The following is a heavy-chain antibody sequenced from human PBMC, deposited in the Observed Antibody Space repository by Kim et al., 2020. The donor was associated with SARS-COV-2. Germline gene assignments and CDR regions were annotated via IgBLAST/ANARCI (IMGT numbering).Heavy chain of an antibody. V-gene: IGHV3-30*18. CDR1: GFTFSSYG. Sequence: GGSLRLSCAASGFTFSSYGMHWVRQAPGKGLEWVAVISYDGSNKYYADSVKGRFTISRDNSKNTLYLQMNSLRAEDTAVYYCAKDRELLWFGELGYWGQG. J-gene: IGHJ4*02. CDR3: AKDRELLWFGELGY. D-gene: IGHD3-10*01. CDR2: ISYDGSNK.